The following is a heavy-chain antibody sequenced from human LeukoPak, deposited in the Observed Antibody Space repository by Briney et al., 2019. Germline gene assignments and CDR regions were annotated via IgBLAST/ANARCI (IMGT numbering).Heavy chain of an antibody. CDR1: GYTFTSYF. V-gene: IGHV1-69*10. CDR3: AVLSDGAYCGGDCFYLDY. D-gene: IGHD2-21*02. CDR2: IIPILDIT. J-gene: IGHJ4*02. Sequence: ASVKVSCKASGYTFTSYFMHWVRQAPGQGLEWMGGIIPILDITNYAQNFQGRVTITADKSTGTVYMELSSLRSQDTAVYYCAVLSDGAYCGGDCFYLDYWGQGTLVTVSS.